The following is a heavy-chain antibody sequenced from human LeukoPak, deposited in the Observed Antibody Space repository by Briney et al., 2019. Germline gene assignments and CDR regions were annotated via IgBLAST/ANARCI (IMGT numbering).Heavy chain of an antibody. Sequence: SETLSLTCAVYGGSFSGYYWSWIRQPPGKGLEWIGEINHSGSTNYNPSLKSRVTISVDTPKNQFSLKLSSVTAADTAVYYCASVLGSSSRDYWGQGTLVTVSS. V-gene: IGHV4-34*01. CDR3: ASVLGSSSRDY. CDR2: INHSGST. D-gene: IGHD6-6*01. J-gene: IGHJ4*02. CDR1: GGSFSGYY.